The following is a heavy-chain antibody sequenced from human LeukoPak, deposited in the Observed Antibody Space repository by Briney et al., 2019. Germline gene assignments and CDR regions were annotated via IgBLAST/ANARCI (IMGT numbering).Heavy chain of an antibody. CDR2: IIPIFGTA. J-gene: IGHJ4*02. CDR1: GGTFSSYA. D-gene: IGHD6-13*01. V-gene: IGHV1-69*05. CDR3: ARSYSGSSWYRN. Sequence: ASVKVSCKASGGTFSSYAISWVRQAPGQGLEWMGGIIPIFGTANYAQKLQGRVTMTTDTSTSTAYMELRSLRSDDTAVYYCARSYSGSSWYRNWGQGTLVTVSS.